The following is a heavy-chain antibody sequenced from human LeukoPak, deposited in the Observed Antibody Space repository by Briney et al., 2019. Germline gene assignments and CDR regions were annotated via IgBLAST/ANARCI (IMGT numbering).Heavy chain of an antibody. V-gene: IGHV1-69*05. D-gene: IGHD3-3*01. CDR2: IMPTFGTA. CDR1: GGTFAHYG. J-gene: IGHJ3*02. CDR3: ARASSSAHYTGAFDI. Sequence: SVKVSCKASGGTFAHYGINWVRQAPGQGLEWVGWIMPTFGTANNARSFQGRGTITTGKSSTTHSTALRSLTSEATAMSFCARASSSAHYTGAFDIWGQGTMLTVSS.